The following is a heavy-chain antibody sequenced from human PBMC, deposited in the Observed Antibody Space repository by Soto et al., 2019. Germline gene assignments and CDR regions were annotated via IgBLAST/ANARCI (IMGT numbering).Heavy chain of an antibody. CDR2: ISGSGGST. D-gene: IGHD3-10*01. J-gene: IGHJ6*02. V-gene: IGHV3-23*01. Sequence: EVQLLESGGGLVQPGGSLRLSCAASGFTFSSYAMSWVRQAPGKGLEWVSAISGSGGSTYYADSVKGRFTISRDNSKNTLYLQMNSLRAEDTAVYYCAKTCGSGSRNYYYYYGMDVWGQGTTVTVSS. CDR3: AKTCGSGSRNYYYYYGMDV. CDR1: GFTFSSYA.